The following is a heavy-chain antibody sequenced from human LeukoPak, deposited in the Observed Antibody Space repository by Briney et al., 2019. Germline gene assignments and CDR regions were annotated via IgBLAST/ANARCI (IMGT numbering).Heavy chain of an antibody. CDR3: ARALSSGYDFSYVDY. V-gene: IGHV4-30-2*01. Sequence: SETLSLTCAVSGGSINNDDYSWSWIRQPPGKGLEWIGYIYHTGSTYYNPSLKSRVTMSVDRSKNQFSLNLSSVTAADTAVYYCARALSSGYDFSYVDYWGQGTLVTVSS. CDR2: IYHTGST. CDR1: GGSINNDDYS. J-gene: IGHJ4*02. D-gene: IGHD5-12*01.